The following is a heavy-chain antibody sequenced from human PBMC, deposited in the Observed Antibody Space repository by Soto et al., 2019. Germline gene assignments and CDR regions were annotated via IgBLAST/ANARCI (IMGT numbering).Heavy chain of an antibody. CDR2: IYHSGST. J-gene: IGHJ6*02. CDR3: ARFWSGSYGLDV. V-gene: IGHV4-30-2*01. Sequence: SETLSLTCAVSGGSISSGGYSWSWIRQPPGKGLEWIGYIYHSGSTYYNPSLKSRVTISVDRSKNQFSLKLSSVTAADTAVYYCARFWSGSYGLDVWGQGTTVTGSS. CDR1: GGSISSGGYS. D-gene: IGHD3-3*01.